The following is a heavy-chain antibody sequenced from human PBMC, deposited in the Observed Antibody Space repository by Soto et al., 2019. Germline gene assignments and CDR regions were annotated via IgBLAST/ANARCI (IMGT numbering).Heavy chain of an antibody. Sequence: QITLKESGPTLVKPTQTLTLTCTFSGFSLTTSPVGVGWIRQPPGKALECLALIYWDDDKRYSPSLKSRLTIHKDPSKNQVVLTMTNMDPLDTATYYCAHRRAMGSNWNYGDFDFWGQGTVVTVSS. CDR2: IYWDDDK. V-gene: IGHV2-5*02. D-gene: IGHD1-7*01. CDR1: GFSLTTSPVG. J-gene: IGHJ4*02. CDR3: AHRRAMGSNWNYGDFDF.